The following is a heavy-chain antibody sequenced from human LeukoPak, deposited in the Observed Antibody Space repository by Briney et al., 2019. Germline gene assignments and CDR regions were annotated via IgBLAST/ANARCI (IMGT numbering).Heavy chain of an antibody. V-gene: IGHV4-34*01. D-gene: IGHD3-22*01. CDR3: ARDGDCYESGGYAFDI. CDR1: GGSFSGYY. Sequence: SETLSLTCVVYGGSFSGYYWSWIRQPPGKGLEWIGEINHSGSTNYNPSLKSRVTISVDTSKKQLSLKLSSVTAADTAVYYCARDGDCYESGGYAFDIWGQGTMVTVSS. J-gene: IGHJ3*02. CDR2: INHSGST.